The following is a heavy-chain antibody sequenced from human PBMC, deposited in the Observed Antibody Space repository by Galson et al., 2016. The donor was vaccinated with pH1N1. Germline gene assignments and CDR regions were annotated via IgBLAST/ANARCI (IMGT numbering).Heavy chain of an antibody. D-gene: IGHD1-1*01. Sequence: SVKVSCKASGYTFTTYAVHWVRQAPGQRLEWMGWLNTGNGNTKYSQKFQDRGTITRGTSASTTYMELIRLRSEDTAVYYCARRVQRHLVLWGQGTMVTVSS. J-gene: IGHJ3*01. V-gene: IGHV1-3*04. CDR1: GYTFTTYA. CDR3: ARRVQRHLVL. CDR2: LNTGNGNT.